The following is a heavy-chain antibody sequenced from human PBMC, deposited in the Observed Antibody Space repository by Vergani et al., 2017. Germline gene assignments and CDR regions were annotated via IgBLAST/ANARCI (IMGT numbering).Heavy chain of an antibody. CDR1: GGSFSGYY. CDR3: AGYYYDSNPYYYYMDV. V-gene: IGHV4-34*01. J-gene: IGHJ6*03. D-gene: IGHD3-22*01. CDR2: INHSGST. Sequence: QVQLQQWGAGLLKPSETLSLTCAVYGGSFSGYYWSWIRQPPGKGLEWIGEINHSGSTNYNPSLKSQVTISVDTSKNQFSLKLSSVTAADTAVYYCAGYYYDSNPYYYYMDVWGKGTTVTVSS.